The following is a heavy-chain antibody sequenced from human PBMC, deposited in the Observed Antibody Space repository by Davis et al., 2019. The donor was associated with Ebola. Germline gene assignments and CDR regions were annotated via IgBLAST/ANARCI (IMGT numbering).Heavy chain of an antibody. V-gene: IGHV3-20*04. D-gene: IGHD3-16*01. CDR1: GFRFDDYG. J-gene: IGHJ6*03. Sequence: PGGSLRLSCAASGFRFDDYGMSWVRQAAGKGLEWVSGINWNGGSTGYADSVKGRFTISRDNAKNSLYLQMNSLGAEDTAVYYCARDVGEVFQYFYMDVWGKGTTVTVSS. CDR2: INWNGGST. CDR3: ARDVGEVFQYFYMDV.